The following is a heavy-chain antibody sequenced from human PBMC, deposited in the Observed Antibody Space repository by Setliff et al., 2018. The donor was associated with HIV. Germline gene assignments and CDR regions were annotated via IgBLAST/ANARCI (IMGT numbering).Heavy chain of an antibody. CDR3: ARDLSIDSSGYPRIGYSYMDV. J-gene: IGHJ6*03. CDR2: INPGNGNT. Sequence: ASVKVSCKASGYGLIAYAMDSVRQAPGQRPEWMGWINPGNGNTKYSQKFQGRVTITRVTSASTVYMELSGLRSEDTAVYYCARDLSIDSSGYPRIGYSYMDVWGKGTTVTVSS. V-gene: IGHV1-3*01. CDR1: GYGLIAYA. D-gene: IGHD3-22*01.